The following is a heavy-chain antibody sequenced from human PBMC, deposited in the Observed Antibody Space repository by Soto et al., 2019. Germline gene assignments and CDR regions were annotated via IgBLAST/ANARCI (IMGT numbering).Heavy chain of an antibody. V-gene: IGHV1-58*02. D-gene: IGHD6-13*01. Sequence: GASVTVSCKASGFTFTSSAMHWVRQARGQRLEWIGWIAVGSGNTNYAQKFQERVTITRDMSTSTAYMELSSLRSEDTAVYYCAAAAAGSDYWGQGTLVTVSS. J-gene: IGHJ4*02. CDR3: AAAAAGSDY. CDR1: GFTFTSSA. CDR2: IAVGSGNT.